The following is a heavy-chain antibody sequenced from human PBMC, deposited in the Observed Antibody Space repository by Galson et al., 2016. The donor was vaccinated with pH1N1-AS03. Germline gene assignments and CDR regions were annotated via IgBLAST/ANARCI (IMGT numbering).Heavy chain of an antibody. CDR3: VRDPGDYEPPYFDY. V-gene: IGHV3-30*01. CDR1: GFTFSSYG. D-gene: IGHD4-17*01. J-gene: IGHJ4*02. CDR2: ISYDGSNK. Sequence: SLRLSCAASGFTFSSYGMHWVRQAPGKGLEWVTFISYDGSNKEYADSVKGRFTISRDNYKNTLYLQMNSLRGEDMAVYHCVRDPGDYEPPYFDYWGQGILVSVSS.